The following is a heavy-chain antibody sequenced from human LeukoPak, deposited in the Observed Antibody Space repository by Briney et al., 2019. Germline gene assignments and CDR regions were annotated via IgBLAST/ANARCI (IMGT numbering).Heavy chain of an antibody. V-gene: IGHV1-69*02. D-gene: IGHD6-6*01. CDR2: IIPILGIA. Sequence: GASVKVYCKASGGTFSSYTISWVRQAPGQGLEWMGRIIPILGIANYAQKFQGRVTITADKSTSTAYMELSSLRSEDTAVYYCARAVGAARMMYYYYMDVWGKGTTVTVSS. J-gene: IGHJ6*03. CDR1: GGTFSSYT. CDR3: ARAVGAARMMYYYYMDV.